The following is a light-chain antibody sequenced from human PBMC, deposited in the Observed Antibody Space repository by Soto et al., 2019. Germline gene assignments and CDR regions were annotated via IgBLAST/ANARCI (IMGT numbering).Light chain of an antibody. J-gene: IGKJ5*01. Sequence: DIQMTQSPSSLSASVGDRVTITCRASQSISTYLNWYQQKPGKAPKLLIYAASSLQSGVPSRFSGSGSGTDFTLTINNLQPDDLATYYCQQSFRTLVTFGQGTRLEIK. V-gene: IGKV1-39*01. CDR3: QQSFRTLVT. CDR1: QSISTY. CDR2: AAS.